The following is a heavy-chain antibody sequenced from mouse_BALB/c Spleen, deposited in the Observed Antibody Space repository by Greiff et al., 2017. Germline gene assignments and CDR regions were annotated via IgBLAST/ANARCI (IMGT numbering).Heavy chain of an antibody. J-gene: IGHJ3*01. Sequence: EVKLVESGGGLVKPGGSLKLSCAASGFAFSSYDMSWVRQTPEKRLEWVAYISSGGGSTYYPDTVKGRFTISRDNAKNTLYLQMSSLKSEDTAMYYCARHNRYAWFAYWGQGTLVTVSA. CDR3: ARHNRYAWFAY. V-gene: IGHV5-12-1*01. CDR2: ISSGGGST. CDR1: GFAFSSYD. D-gene: IGHD2-14*01.